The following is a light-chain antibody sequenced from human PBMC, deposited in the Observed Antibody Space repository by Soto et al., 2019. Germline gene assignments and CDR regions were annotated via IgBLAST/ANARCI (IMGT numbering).Light chain of an antibody. CDR3: XXXXXSPWM. J-gene: IGKJ1*01. CDR2: GAS. Sequence: EIVLTQSPGTLSLSPGARATLSCRASQTVISSYVAWYQQIPGQTPRLLIYGASNRATGIPDRFSGSGSGTEFTLTISRLEPEDFAVXXXXXXXXSPWMFGQGTKVDIK. CDR1: QTVISSY. V-gene: IGKV3-20*01.